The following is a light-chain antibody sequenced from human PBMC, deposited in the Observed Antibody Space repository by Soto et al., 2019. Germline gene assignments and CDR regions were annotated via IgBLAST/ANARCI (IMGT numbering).Light chain of an antibody. CDR1: SSNIGNNY. V-gene: IGLV1-51*01. CDR2: DTN. Sequence: QSVLTQPPSVSAAPGRKVTISCSGSSSNIGNNYVSWYQQFPGTVPKLLVSDTNDRPSGIPDRFSASRSGTSATLGITGLQTGDEADYYCAVWDISLSGVLFGGGTNLTVL. CDR3: AVWDISLSGVL. J-gene: IGLJ2*01.